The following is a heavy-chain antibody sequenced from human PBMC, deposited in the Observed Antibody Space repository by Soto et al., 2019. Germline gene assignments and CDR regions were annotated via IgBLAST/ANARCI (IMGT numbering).Heavy chain of an antibody. Sequence: PGGSLRLSCSASGFTFDNYAMHWVRQAPGKGLEWASLISLDGGITYHADSVKGRFTISRENSKNSLYLQMSSLRAEDTALYYCVKYHVSSSRCYTVTNSSYYYYVMDVWGQRTTLAVCS. CDR3: VKYHVSSSRCYTVTNSSYYYYVMDV. D-gene: IGHD2-2*02. CDR1: GFTFDNYA. V-gene: IGHV3-43D*04. CDR2: ISLDGGIT. J-gene: IGHJ6*02.